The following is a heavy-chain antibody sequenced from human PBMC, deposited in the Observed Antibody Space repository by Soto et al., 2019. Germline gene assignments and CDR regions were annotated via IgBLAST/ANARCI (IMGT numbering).Heavy chain of an antibody. CDR2: INGNGDST. J-gene: IGHJ4*02. Sequence: EVQLVESGGDLVQPGGSLRLSCAASGFSFSAYSMHWVRQGPGMGLEYVSAINGNGDSTYYANSVRGRFTISRDNSKNTLYLQMGSLRAEDMAVYYCVRVGIGYDYWGQGTLGTVSS. V-gene: IGHV3-64*01. CDR3: VRVGIGYDY. D-gene: IGHD5-12*01. CDR1: GFSFSAYS.